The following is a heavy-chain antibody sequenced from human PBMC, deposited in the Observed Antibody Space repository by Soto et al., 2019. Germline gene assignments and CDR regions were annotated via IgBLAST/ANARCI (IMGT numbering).Heavy chain of an antibody. D-gene: IGHD3-10*01. V-gene: IGHV3-30*18. CDR2: ISYDGSNK. Sequence: QVQLVESGGGVVQPGRSLRLSCAASGFTFSSYGMHWVRQAPGKGLEWVAVISYDGSNKYYADSVKGRFTISRDNSKNTLYLQMNSLRAEDTAVYYCAKDKGRYFDLWGRGTLVTVSS. J-gene: IGHJ2*01. CDR1: GFTFSSYG. CDR3: AKDKGRYFDL.